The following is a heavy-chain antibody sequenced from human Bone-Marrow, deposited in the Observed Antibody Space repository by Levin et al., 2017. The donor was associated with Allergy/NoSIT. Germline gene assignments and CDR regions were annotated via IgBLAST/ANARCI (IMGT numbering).Heavy chain of an antibody. CDR3: AREVSTALYGMDV. CDR2: IYYSGST. V-gene: IGHV4-61*08. CDR1: GGSVSSEGYY. D-gene: IGHD4-11*01. J-gene: IGHJ6*02. Sequence: SQTLSLTCTVSGGSVSSEGYYWSWIRQPPGKGLEWIGFIYYSGSTNYNPSLKSRLTISVDTSKNQFSLKLTSVIAADTAVYFCAREVSTALYGMDVWGQGTTVTVSS.